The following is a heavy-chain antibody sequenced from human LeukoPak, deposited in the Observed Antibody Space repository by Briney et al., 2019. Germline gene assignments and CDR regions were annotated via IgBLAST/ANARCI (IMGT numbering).Heavy chain of an antibody. CDR2: ISAYNGNT. J-gene: IGHJ6*02. CDR1: GYTFTSYG. Sequence: GASVKASCKASGYTFTSYGISWVRQAPGQGLEWMGWISAYNGNTNYAQKLQGRVTMTTDTSTNTAYMELRSLRSDDTAVYYCARGSPAMVYYGMDVWGQGTTVTVSS. V-gene: IGHV1-18*01. CDR3: ARGSPAMVYYGMDV. D-gene: IGHD5-18*01.